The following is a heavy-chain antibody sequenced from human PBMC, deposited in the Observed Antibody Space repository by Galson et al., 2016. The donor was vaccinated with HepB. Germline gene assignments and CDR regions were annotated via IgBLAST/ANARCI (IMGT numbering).Heavy chain of an antibody. CDR3: AKGRIGFEEGDY. D-gene: IGHD3-10*01. V-gene: IGHV3-74*01. CDR2: INTDGRDT. CDR1: GFNFGGYW. Sequence: SLRLSCAASGFNFGGYWMHWVRQAPGKGLIWVSHINTDGRDTTYADSVRGRFTISRDNSKNTLHLQMNSLRAEDTAIYYCAKGRIGFEEGDYWGQGTLVTVSS. J-gene: IGHJ4*02.